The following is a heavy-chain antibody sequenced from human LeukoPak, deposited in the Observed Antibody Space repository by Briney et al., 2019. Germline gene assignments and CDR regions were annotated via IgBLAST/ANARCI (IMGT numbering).Heavy chain of an antibody. CDR3: ARGGIAVAGFDY. J-gene: IGHJ4*02. V-gene: IGHV4-4*07. D-gene: IGHD6-19*01. CDR2: IYTSGST. CDR1: GGSLSSYY. Sequence: PSETLSLTCTVSGGSLSSYYWSWIRQTAGKGPEWIGRIYTSGSTNYNPSLKSRVTMSVDTSKNQFSLKLSSVTAADTAVYYCARGGIAVAGFDYWGQGTLVTVSS.